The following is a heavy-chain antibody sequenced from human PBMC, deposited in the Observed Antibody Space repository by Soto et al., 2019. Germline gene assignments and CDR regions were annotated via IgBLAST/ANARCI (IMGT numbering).Heavy chain of an antibody. CDR2: ISVRGDFS. CDR1: GFNFSSYA. V-gene: IGHV3-23*01. D-gene: IGHD6-13*01. Sequence: DVQLLESGGGLVQPGGSLRLSCAASGFNFSSYAMSWVRQAPGKGLEWVSSISVRGDFSDSADSVKGRFTVSRDQSRSTLYQQMNNLGAGDAATFYCGKGGSAAAVSFFDYWGQGTLVTVSS. CDR3: GKGGSAAAVSFFDY. J-gene: IGHJ4*02.